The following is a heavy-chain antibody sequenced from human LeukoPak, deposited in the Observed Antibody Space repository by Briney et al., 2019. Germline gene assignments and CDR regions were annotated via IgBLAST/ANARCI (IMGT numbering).Heavy chain of an antibody. V-gene: IGHV3-9*01. CDR2: ISWNSGSI. J-gene: IGHJ1*01. Sequence: GGSLRLSCAASGFTFDDYAMHWVRHAPGKGLEWVSGISWNSGSIGYADSVKGRFTISRDNAKNSLYLQMNSLRAEDTALYYCAARNCGGDCYSGGPPEHWGQGTLVTVSS. CDR3: AARNCGGDCYSGGPPEH. D-gene: IGHD2-21*02. CDR1: GFTFDDYA.